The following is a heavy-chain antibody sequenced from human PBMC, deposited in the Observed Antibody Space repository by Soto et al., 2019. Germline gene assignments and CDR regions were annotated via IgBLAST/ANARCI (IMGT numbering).Heavy chain of an antibody. CDR3: ARGSSSSYNWFDP. V-gene: IGHV4-34*01. J-gene: IGHJ5*02. Sequence: SETLSLTCAVYGGSFSGYYWSWIRQPPGKGLEWIGEINHSGSTNYNPSLKSRVTISVDTSKNQFSLKLSSVTAADTAVYYCARGSSSSYNWFDPWGQGTPVTVSS. CDR2: INHSGST. D-gene: IGHD6-6*01. CDR1: GGSFSGYY.